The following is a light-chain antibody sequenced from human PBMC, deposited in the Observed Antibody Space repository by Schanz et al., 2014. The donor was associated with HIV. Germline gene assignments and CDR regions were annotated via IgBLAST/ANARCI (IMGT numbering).Light chain of an antibody. V-gene: IGKV3-20*01. Sequence: EIVLTQSPGTLSVSPGDRATLSCTASQAVSGGQLAWYQQRPGQAPRLLIYGASRRATGIPDRFSGGGSGTDVTLTISRLEPEDVAVYSCQQYGSSPLFGQGTKVEIK. CDR2: GAS. CDR1: QAVSGGQ. CDR3: QQYGSSPL. J-gene: IGKJ1*01.